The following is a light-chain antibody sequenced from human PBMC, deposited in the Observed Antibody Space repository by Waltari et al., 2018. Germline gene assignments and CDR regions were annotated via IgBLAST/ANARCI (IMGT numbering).Light chain of an antibody. Sequence: SYVVTQSPSVSVAPGETARLTCGGGNSGSKRGHWYQQRPGQAPVLVISYDSDRPSGIPERFSGSNSGNTATLTISWVEADDEADYYCLVWHSTTDHHGVFGGGTKLTVL. CDR1: NSGSKR. CDR2: YDS. V-gene: IGLV3-21*04. CDR3: LVWHSTTDHHGV. J-gene: IGLJ2*01.